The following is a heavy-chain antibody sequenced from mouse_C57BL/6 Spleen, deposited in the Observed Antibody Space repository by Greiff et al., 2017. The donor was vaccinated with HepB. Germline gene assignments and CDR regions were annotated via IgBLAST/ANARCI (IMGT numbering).Heavy chain of an antibody. CDR3: TTKCGSSYDWYFDV. CDR1: GFNIKDDY. D-gene: IGHD1-1*01. Sequence: EVQLQQSGAELVRPGASVKLSCTASGFNIKDDYMHWVKQRPEQGLEWIGWIDTENGDTEYASKFQGQATITADTSSDTAYLQLSSLTSEDTAVDYGTTKCGSSYDWYFDVWGTGTTVTVSS. J-gene: IGHJ1*03. V-gene: IGHV14-4*01. CDR2: IDTENGDT.